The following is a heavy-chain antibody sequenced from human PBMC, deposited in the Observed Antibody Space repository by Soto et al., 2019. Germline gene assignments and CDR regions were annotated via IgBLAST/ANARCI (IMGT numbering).Heavy chain of an antibody. J-gene: IGHJ4*02. D-gene: IGHD3-3*01. CDR2: ISPYNGNT. CDR3: ARGGLELLEWLLRPYYFDY. Sequence: ASVKVSCKASGGTFTSYGISWVRQAPGQGLEWMGWISPYNGNTNYAQKLQGRVTMTTDTSTSTAYMELRSLRSDDTAVYYCARGGLELLEWLLRPYYFDYWGQGTLVTVSS. V-gene: IGHV1-18*01. CDR1: GGTFTSYG.